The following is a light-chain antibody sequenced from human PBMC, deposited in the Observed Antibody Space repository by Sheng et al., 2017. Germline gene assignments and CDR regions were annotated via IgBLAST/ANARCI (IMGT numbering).Light chain of an antibody. Sequence: IQMTQSPSSLSASVGDRVTITCRASQGIRTDLAWYQQKSGKAPRRLIYAASSLQSGVPSRFSGSGYGTDFTLTISSLQPEDFATYYCLQHNSYPLTFGPGTKVDIK. CDR2: AAS. CDR1: QGIRTD. V-gene: IGKV1-17*01. CDR3: LQHNSYPLT. J-gene: IGKJ3*01.